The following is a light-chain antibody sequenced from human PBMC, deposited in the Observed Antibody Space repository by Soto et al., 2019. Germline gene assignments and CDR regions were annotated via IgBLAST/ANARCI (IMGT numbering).Light chain of an antibody. CDR3: QQCYSPPPWT. CDR1: QSIVTY. V-gene: IGKV1-39*01. J-gene: IGKJ1*01. Sequence: DIQMTQSPSSLSASVGDRVTITCRASQSIVTYLNWYHQKPGQAPKLLIYAASNLQSGVPSRFSGSGSGTDFTLTISSLQPEDFATYYCQQCYSPPPWTFGQGTKVDIK. CDR2: AAS.